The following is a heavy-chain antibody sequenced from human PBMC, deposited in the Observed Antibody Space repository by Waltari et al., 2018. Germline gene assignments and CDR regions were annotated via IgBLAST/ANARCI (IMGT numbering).Heavy chain of an antibody. V-gene: IGHV4-34*01. CDR3: ARYSSSLYYYYGMDV. CDR2: ISHSGST. CDR1: GGSFGGSY. D-gene: IGHD6-6*01. J-gene: IGHJ6*02. Sequence: QVQLQQWGAGLLKPSATLSLTCAVSGGSFGGSYWSGIRQPPGQGLEWMGEISHSGSTNYNPSLKSRVTISVDTSKNQFSLKLSSVTAADTAVYYCARYSSSLYYYYGMDVWGQGTTVTVSS.